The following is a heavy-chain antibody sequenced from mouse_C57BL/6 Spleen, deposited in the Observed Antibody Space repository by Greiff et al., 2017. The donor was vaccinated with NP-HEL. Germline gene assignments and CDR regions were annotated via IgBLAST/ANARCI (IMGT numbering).Heavy chain of an antibody. D-gene: IGHD1-1*01. V-gene: IGHV5-15*01. CDR2: ISNLAYSI. Sequence: EVQGVESGGGLVQPGGSLKLSCAASGFTFSDYGMAWVRQAPRKGPEWVAFISNLAYSIYYADTVTGRFTISRENAKNTRYLEMSSLRSEDTAMYYCARGGSSYDWFAYWGQGTLVTVSA. CDR1: GFTFSDYG. CDR3: ARGGSSYDWFAY. J-gene: IGHJ3*01.